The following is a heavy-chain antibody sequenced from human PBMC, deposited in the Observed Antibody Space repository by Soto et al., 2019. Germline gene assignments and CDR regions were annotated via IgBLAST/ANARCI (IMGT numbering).Heavy chain of an antibody. V-gene: IGHV3-30*01. D-gene: IGHD4-17*01. J-gene: IGHJ4*02. CDR2: ISYDGSKE. CDR3: AVDYGDSGGF. Sequence: VAVISYDGSKEYYADSVKGRFTISKDSSKSTLYLQINSVRDDDTAVYYCAVDYGDSGGFWGQGTLVTVSS.